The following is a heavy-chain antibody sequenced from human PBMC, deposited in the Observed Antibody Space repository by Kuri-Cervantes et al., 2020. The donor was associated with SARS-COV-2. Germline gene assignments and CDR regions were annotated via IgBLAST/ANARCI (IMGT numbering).Heavy chain of an antibody. J-gene: IGHJ4*02. CDR1: GLTFSSYS. Sequence: GESLKISCAASGLTFSSYSMNWVRQAPGKGLEWVAVISYDGSNKYYADSVKGRFTISRDNSKNTLYLQMNSLRAEDTAVYYCARSSIAASPGIDYWGQGTLVTVSS. CDR2: ISYDGSNK. D-gene: IGHD6-6*01. CDR3: ARSSIAASPGIDY. V-gene: IGHV3-30*03.